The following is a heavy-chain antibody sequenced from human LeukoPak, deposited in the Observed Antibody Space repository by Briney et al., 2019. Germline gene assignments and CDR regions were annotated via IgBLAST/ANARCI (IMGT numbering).Heavy chain of an antibody. J-gene: IGHJ4*02. CDR1: GFTFSAYW. Sequence: GGSLRLSCAASGFTFSAYWMHWVRQAPGKGLVWVSRINGEGRSTSYADSVKGRFTISRDNSKNTLYVQMNSLRAEDTAVYYCAKSVGSGSPAPDYWGQGTLVTVSS. V-gene: IGHV3-74*01. D-gene: IGHD3-10*01. CDR3: AKSVGSGSPAPDY. CDR2: INGEGRST.